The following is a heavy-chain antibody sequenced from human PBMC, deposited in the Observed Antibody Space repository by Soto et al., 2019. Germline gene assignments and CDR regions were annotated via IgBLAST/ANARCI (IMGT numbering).Heavy chain of an antibody. V-gene: IGHV3-21*01. CDR1: GFTFSSYS. J-gene: IGHJ4*02. CDR2: IGGSSGYI. D-gene: IGHD2-8*01. CDR3: ARTNGAYSNYFDY. Sequence: PGGSLRLSCTGSGFTFSSYSMIRVRQAPGKGLEWVSSIGGSSGYIYYPDSLKGRFTISRDNAKNSLYLQMNSLRAEDTAVYYCARTNGAYSNYFDYWGQGSLVTVSS.